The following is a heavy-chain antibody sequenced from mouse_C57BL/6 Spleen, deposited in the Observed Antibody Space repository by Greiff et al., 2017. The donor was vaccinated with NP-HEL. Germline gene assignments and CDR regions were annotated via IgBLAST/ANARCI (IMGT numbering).Heavy chain of an antibody. CDR3: AREDYEAY. V-gene: IGHV1-82*01. CDR1: GYAFSSSW. CDR2: IYPGDGDT. J-gene: IGHJ3*01. Sequence: VQLQQSGPELVKPGASVKISCKASGYAFSSSWMNWVKQRPGKGLEWIGRIYPGDGDTNYNGKFKGKATLTADKSSSTAYMQLSSLTSEDSAVYFCAREDYEAYWGQGTLVTVSA. D-gene: IGHD2-4*01.